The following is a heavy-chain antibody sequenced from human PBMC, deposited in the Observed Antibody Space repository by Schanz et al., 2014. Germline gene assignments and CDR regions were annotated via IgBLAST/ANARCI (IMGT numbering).Heavy chain of an antibody. Sequence: QVQLVQSGAEVKKPGASVKVSCKASGHPFTAYYMHWVRQAPGQGLEWMGWINPNSGGTDYAQKFQGRVTMTSDTSISTAYMVLSRLRSDDTAIYYCARENTAVAGMPRVMDVWGQGTTVTVTS. J-gene: IGHJ6*02. CDR3: ARENTAVAGMPRVMDV. CDR1: GHPFTAYY. CDR2: INPNSGGT. D-gene: IGHD6-19*01. V-gene: IGHV1-2*02.